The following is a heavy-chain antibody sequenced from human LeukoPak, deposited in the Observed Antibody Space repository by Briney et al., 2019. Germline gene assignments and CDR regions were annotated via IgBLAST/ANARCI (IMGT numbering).Heavy chain of an antibody. Sequence: SETLSLTCTVSGGSISSYYWSWIRQPPGKGLEWIGYIYYSGSTNYNPSLKSRVTISVETSKNQLSLKLSSVTAADTAVYYCARLKYYYDSSGYRAEYFRHWGQGTLVTASS. J-gene: IGHJ1*01. D-gene: IGHD3-22*01. CDR1: GGSISSYY. CDR3: ARLKYYYDSSGYRAEYFRH. CDR2: IYYSGST. V-gene: IGHV4-59*01.